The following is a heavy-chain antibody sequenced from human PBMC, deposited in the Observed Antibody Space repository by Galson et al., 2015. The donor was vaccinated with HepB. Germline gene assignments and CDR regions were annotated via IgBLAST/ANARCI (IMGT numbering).Heavy chain of an antibody. Sequence: QSGAEVKKPGESLKISCKGSGYSFTSYWIGWVRQMPGKGLEWMGIIYPGDSDTRYSPSFQGQVTISADKSISTAYLQWSSLKASDTAMYYCARTYYDFWSGYTYGGHRDAFDIWGQGTMVTVSS. CDR1: GYSFTSYW. CDR2: IYPGDSDT. J-gene: IGHJ3*02. CDR3: ARTYYDFWSGYTYGGHRDAFDI. V-gene: IGHV5-51*03. D-gene: IGHD3-3*01.